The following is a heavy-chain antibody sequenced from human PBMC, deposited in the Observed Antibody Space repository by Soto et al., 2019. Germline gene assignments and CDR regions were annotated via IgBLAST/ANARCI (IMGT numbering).Heavy chain of an antibody. D-gene: IGHD2-15*01. V-gene: IGHV3-48*03. Sequence: GGSLRFSCAASGFTSSSYEMNWVRQAPGKGLEWVSYISGSGSITHYADSVKGRFTISRDNARNSLYLQMNSLRGEDTAVYYCAGRDGHNRRKAPYYYYYYGVGVWGRGTTVTVSS. CDR2: ISGSGSIT. J-gene: IGHJ6*02. CDR3: AGRDGHNRRKAPYYYYYYGVGV. CDR1: GFTSSSYE.